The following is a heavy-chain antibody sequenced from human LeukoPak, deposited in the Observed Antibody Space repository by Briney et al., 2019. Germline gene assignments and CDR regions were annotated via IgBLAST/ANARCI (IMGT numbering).Heavy chain of an antibody. Sequence: ASVTVSCKASGYTFTSYGISWVRQAPGQGLEWMGWISAYNGNTNYAQKLQGRVTMTTDTSTSTAYMELRSLRSDDTAVYYCARAPLVARSLLSKDGMDVWGQGTTVTVSS. CDR3: ARAPLVARSLLSKDGMDV. D-gene: IGHD6-13*01. V-gene: IGHV1-18*01. CDR2: ISAYNGNT. CDR1: GYTFTSYG. J-gene: IGHJ6*02.